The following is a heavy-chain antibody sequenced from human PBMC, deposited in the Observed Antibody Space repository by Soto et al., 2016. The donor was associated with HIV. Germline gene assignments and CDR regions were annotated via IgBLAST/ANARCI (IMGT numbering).Heavy chain of an antibody. V-gene: IGHV3-49*04. J-gene: IGHJ6*03. Sequence: EVQLVESGGGLVQPGRSLRLSCTASGFTFGDYAMSWVRQAPGKGLEWVGFIRSKAYGGTTEYAASVKGRFTISRDDSKSIAYLQMNSLKTEDTAVYYCTRLAGRSYYYYYTWTSGAKGPRSPSP. CDR2: IRSKAYGGTT. D-gene: IGHD2-15*01. CDR3: TRLAGRSYYYYYTWTS. CDR1: GFTFGDYA.